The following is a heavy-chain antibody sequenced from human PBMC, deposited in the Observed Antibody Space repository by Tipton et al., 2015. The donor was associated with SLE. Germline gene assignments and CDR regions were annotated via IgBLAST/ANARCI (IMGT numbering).Heavy chain of an antibody. Sequence: TLSLNCAVSAYSISTGYHWGWIRQPPGKGLEWIASIHHSGNTYYNPSLKSRVTISLDTSKNQFSLKLNSVTAADTAVYFCAREGGYAGSGSYGTVWGQGTTVTVSS. J-gene: IGHJ6*02. CDR3: AREGGYAGSGSYGTV. D-gene: IGHD3-10*01. V-gene: IGHV4-38-2*02. CDR1: AYSISTGYH. CDR2: IHHSGNT.